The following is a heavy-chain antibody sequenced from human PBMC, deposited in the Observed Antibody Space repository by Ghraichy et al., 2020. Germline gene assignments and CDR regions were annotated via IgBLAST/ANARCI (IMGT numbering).Heavy chain of an antibody. V-gene: IGHV4-59*08. D-gene: IGHD3-16*01. Sequence: SETLSLTCTISGGSISSYYWSWIRQPPGKGLEWIGYIYYSGSTNYNPSLKSRVTISVDTSKNQFSLKLSSVTAADTAVYYCARLATFGGPAHIRLYGMDVWGQGTTVTVSS. CDR2: IYYSGST. CDR3: ARLATFGGPAHIRLYGMDV. J-gene: IGHJ6*02. CDR1: GGSISSYY.